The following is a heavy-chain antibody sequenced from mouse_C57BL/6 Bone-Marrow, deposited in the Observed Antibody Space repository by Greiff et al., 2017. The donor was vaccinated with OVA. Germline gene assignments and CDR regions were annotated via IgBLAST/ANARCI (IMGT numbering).Heavy chain of an antibody. CDR3: ARIPYGSSYGSYFDY. Sequence: QVTLKECGPGILQPSQTLSLTCSFSGFSLSTFGMGVGWIRQPSGKGLEWLAHIWWDDDKYYNPALKSRLTISKDTSKNQVFLKIANVDTADTATYYCARIPYGSSYGSYFDYWGQGTTLTVSS. CDR2: IWWDDDK. D-gene: IGHD1-1*01. CDR1: GFSLSTFGMG. J-gene: IGHJ2*01. V-gene: IGHV8-8*01.